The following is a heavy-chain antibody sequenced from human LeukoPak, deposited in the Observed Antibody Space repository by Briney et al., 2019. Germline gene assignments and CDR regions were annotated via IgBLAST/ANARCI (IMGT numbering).Heavy chain of an antibody. CDR1: GFTINSYW. D-gene: IGHD3-22*01. V-gene: IGHV3-7*01. CDR3: ARAPSEIGGYYPEYFRH. CDR2: IDPDGSEK. J-gene: IGHJ1*01. Sequence: GGSLSLSCAASGFTINSYWMSWVRQAPGKGLEWVANIDPDGSEKQYRDSAKGRFTISRDNAKTTVSLQMNSRRAEDTGVYYCARAPSEIGGYYPEYFRHWGQGTLVTVSP.